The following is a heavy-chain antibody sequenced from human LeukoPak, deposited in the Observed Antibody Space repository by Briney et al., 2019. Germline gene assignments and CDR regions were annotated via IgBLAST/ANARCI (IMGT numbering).Heavy chain of an antibody. CDR2: ISFDGSDQ. V-gene: IGHV3-30*18. D-gene: IGHD2-2*01. CDR1: GFXFSTNG. CDR3: AKLGCSSTRCYINY. J-gene: IGHJ4*02. Sequence: GGSLRLSCAASGFXFSTNGMRWVRQAPGKGLEWVAVISFDGSDQYYADSVKGRFTVSRDNSKNTLYLQMNSLRAEDTAVYYCAKLGCSSTRCYINYWGQGTLVTVSS.